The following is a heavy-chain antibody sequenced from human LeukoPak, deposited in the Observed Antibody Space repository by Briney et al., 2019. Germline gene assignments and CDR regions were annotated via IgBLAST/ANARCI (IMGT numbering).Heavy chain of an antibody. CDR3: ARGGGIQLWPSYYYYMDV. CDR2: ISGSGGST. J-gene: IGHJ6*03. V-gene: IGHV3-23*01. CDR1: GFTFSSYA. D-gene: IGHD5-18*01. Sequence: GGSLRLSCAASGFTFSSYAMSWVRQAPGKGLEWVSAISGSGGSTYYADSVKGRFTISRDNSKNTLYLQMNSLRAEDTAVYYCARGGGIQLWPSYYYYMDVWGKGTTVTISS.